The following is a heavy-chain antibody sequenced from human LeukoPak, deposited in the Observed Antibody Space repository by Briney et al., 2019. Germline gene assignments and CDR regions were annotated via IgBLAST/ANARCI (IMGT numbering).Heavy chain of an antibody. CDR1: GFTFSSYD. V-gene: IGHV3-13*01. CDR3: ARVGIGYCSGGSCYDY. CDR2: IGTAGDT. J-gene: IGHJ4*02. Sequence: GGSLRLSCAASGFTFSSYDMHWVRQATGKGLEWVSAIGTAGDTYYPGSVKGRFTISRENAKNSLYLQMNSLSAGDTAVYYCARVGIGYCSGGSCYDYWGQGTLVTVSS. D-gene: IGHD2-15*01.